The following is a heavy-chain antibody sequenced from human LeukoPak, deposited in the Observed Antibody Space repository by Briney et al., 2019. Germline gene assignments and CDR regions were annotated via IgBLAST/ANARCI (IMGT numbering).Heavy chain of an antibody. CDR3: ARSSWIQQSSDF. CDR2: TNTNTGNP. V-gene: IGHV7-4-1*02. Sequence: GASVKVSCKASGYSFTGYAMDWVRQAPGQGLEWMGRTNTNTGNPTYAQDFTGRVVLSWDTSFTTTVLEISSLKSEDTAVYFCARSSWIQQSSDFWGKGNLLTLSS. CDR1: GYSFTGYA. D-gene: IGHD5-18*01. J-gene: IGHJ1*01.